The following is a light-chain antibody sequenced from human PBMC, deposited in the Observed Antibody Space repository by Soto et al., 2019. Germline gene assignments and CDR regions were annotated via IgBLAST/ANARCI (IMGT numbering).Light chain of an antibody. V-gene: IGKV3-20*01. CDR1: QSVSSSS. CDR3: XXYGNSLYT. J-gene: IGKJ2*01. CDR2: GAS. Sequence: EIVLTQSPDTLSLSPGERATLSCRASQSVSSSSVAWYQQKPGQAPRLLIYGASSRATGIPDRFSGSGSGXXXXXXXXXXXXXXXXVYYCXXYGNSLYTFGQGTKLEIK.